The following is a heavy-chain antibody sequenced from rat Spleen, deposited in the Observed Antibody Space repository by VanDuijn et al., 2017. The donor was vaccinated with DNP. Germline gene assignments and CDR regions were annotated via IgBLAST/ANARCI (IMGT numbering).Heavy chain of an antibody. CDR1: GFSLTNYH. CDR2: IQSGGNT. V-gene: IGHV2-27*01. D-gene: IGHD1-7*01. CDR3: ARSYYGDFPF. Sequence: QVQLKESGPGLVQPSQTLSLTCTVSGFSLTNYHVNWVRQPPGKGLEWMGRIQSGGNTDYNSALKSRLSISRDTSKSQVFLKMNSVQTEDTAIYFCARSYYGDFPFWGQGTLVTVSS. J-gene: IGHJ3*01.